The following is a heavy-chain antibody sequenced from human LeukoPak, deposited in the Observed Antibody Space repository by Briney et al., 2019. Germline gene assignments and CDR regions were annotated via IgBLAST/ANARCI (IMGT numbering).Heavy chain of an antibody. CDR3: AKPGSGSYFTHNYFDP. V-gene: IGHV3-53*01. J-gene: IGHJ5*02. CDR1: GFTVSSIY. Sequence: GGSLRLSCAASGFTVSSIYMTWVRQAPGKGLEWISVIYSGGSTYYADSVQGRFTIFRDNSKNTVYLQMNSLRGEDTAVYYCAKPGSGSYFTHNYFDPWGQGTLVTVSS. CDR2: IYSGGST. D-gene: IGHD1-26*01.